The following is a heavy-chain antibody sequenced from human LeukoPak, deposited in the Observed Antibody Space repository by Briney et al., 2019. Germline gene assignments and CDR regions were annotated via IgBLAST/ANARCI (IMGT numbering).Heavy chain of an antibody. Sequence: GRSLRLSCAASGFTFDDYAMSWVRQAPGKGLEWVSGISWNSGSIGYTDSVKGRFTISRGNAKNSLYLQMNSLRAEDTALYYCAKDKSYSGSPGGMDVWGQGTTVTVSS. CDR2: ISWNSGSI. CDR1: GFTFDDYA. V-gene: IGHV3-9*01. CDR3: AKDKSYSGSPGGMDV. J-gene: IGHJ6*02. D-gene: IGHD1-26*01.